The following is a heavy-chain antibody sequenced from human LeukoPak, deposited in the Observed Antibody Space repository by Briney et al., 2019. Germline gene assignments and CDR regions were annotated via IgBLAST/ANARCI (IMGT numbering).Heavy chain of an antibody. J-gene: IGHJ3*02. CDR3: AKVEDYYYDSSGYTFDI. Sequence: PGGSLRLSCAASGFTFSSYSMNWVRQAPGKGLEWVAFIRYDGSNKYYADSVKGRFTISRDNSKNTLYLQMNSLRAEDTAVYYCAKVEDYYYDSSGYTFDIWGQGTMVTVSS. CDR1: GFTFSSYS. D-gene: IGHD3-22*01. V-gene: IGHV3-30*02. CDR2: IRYDGSNK.